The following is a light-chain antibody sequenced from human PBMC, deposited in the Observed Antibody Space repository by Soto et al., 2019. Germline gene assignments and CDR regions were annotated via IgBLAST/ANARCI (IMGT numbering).Light chain of an antibody. Sequence: EIVLTQSPATLSLSPGEIATLSCSASQSVGGYLAWYQHKPGQAPRILIYDASNRAPGIPARLSGSGSGTDSTLTISSLEPEDLAVYYCQQRSDWPWTFGQGTKVEIK. CDR1: QSVGGY. J-gene: IGKJ1*01. V-gene: IGKV3-11*01. CDR2: DAS. CDR3: QQRSDWPWT.